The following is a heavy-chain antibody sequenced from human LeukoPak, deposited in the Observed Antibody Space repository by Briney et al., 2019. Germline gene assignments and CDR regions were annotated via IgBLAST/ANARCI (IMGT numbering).Heavy chain of an antibody. CDR1: GGSISSYY. CDR3: ARGRVSSSTWYSTYYYYFYMDL. CDR2: VDHTGST. J-gene: IGHJ6*03. V-gene: IGHV4-59*01. D-gene: IGHD6-13*01. Sequence: SETLSLTCTVSGGSISSYYWSWIRQPPGKGLEWIGYVDHTGSTNFNPSLNGRVSISRDTTKNLFSLRLRSVTAADTAVYFCARGRVSSSTWYSTYYYYFYMDLWGKGTTVTVSS.